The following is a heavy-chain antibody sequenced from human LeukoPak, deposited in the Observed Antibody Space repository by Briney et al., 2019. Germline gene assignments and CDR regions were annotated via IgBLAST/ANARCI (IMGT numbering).Heavy chain of an antibody. CDR1: GGSISSYY. CDR2: IYYSGST. CDR3: ARSGIAAAGTWPGPIDY. J-gene: IGHJ4*02. Sequence: SETLSLTCTVSGGSISSYYWSWIRQPPGKGLEWIGYIYYSGSTNYNPSLKSRVTISVDTSKNQFSLKLSSVTAADTAVYYCARSGIAAAGTWPGPIDYWGQGTLVTVPS. D-gene: IGHD6-13*01. V-gene: IGHV4-59*08.